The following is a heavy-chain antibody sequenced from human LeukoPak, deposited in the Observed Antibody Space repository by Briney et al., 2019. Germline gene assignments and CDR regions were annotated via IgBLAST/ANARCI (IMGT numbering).Heavy chain of an antibody. CDR3: ARAYSGYDLPGSLANYYFDY. Sequence: KPAEILSLTCTASGFSISSYYWSWIRQAAGKGLEWIGRFYSGGSTDYNPSLKSRVTMSVDSSKNQFSLKLSSVTAADTAVYYCARAYSGYDLPGSLANYYFDYWGQGTLVTVSS. CDR2: FYSGGST. D-gene: IGHD5-12*01. CDR1: GFSISSYY. J-gene: IGHJ4*02. V-gene: IGHV4-4*07.